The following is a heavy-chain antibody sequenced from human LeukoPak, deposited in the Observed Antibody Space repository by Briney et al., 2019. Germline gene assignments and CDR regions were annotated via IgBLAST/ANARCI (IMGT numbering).Heavy chain of an antibody. Sequence: SETLSLSCSASSFSISSGYYWGWIRQPPGKGLEWIGVIYRSGSTYYNPSLKSRVTISVDTSKNQFSLQLSSVSAADTAVYYCARDRGNYDFSSASAPTPPFDP. V-gene: IGHV4-38-2*02. CDR1: SFSISSGYY. J-gene: IGHJ5*02. D-gene: IGHD3-3*01. CDR3: ARDRGNYDFSSASAPTPPFDP. CDR2: IYRSGST.